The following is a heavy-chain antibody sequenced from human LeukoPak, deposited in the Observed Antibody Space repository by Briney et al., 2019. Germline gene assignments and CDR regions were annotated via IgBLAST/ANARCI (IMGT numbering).Heavy chain of an antibody. Sequence: LAGGSLRLSCAASGFTFSSYAMSWVRQAPGKGLEWVSVISGSGGSTYYADSVKGRFTISRDNSKNTLYLQMNGLRAEDTAVYYCAKDYSSSWYYFDYWGQGTLVTVSS. CDR1: GFTFSSYA. CDR3: AKDYSSSWYYFDY. D-gene: IGHD6-13*01. CDR2: ISGSGGST. J-gene: IGHJ4*02. V-gene: IGHV3-23*01.